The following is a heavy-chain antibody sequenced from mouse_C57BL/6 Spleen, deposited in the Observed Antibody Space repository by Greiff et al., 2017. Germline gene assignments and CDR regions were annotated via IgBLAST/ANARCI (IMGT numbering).Heavy chain of an antibody. CDR3: AKPEGCRNSFAY. Sequence: VKLMESGPGLVAPSQSLSITCTVSGFSLTSYGVSWVRQPPGQGLEWLGVIWGDGSTNYHSALISRLSIGMDNSKSQILLKLNRLQTDDTATCYCAKPEGCRNSFAYWGQGTLVTVSA. CDR2: IWGDGST. CDR1: GFSLTSYG. J-gene: IGHJ3*01. V-gene: IGHV2-3*01.